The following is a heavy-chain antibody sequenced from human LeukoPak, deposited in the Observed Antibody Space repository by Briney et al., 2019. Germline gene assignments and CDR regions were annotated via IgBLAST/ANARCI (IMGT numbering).Heavy chain of an antibody. CDR2: IIPIFGTA. V-gene: IGHV1-69*01. Sequence: ASVKVSCKASGGTFSSYAISWVRQAPGQGLEWMGGIIPIFGTANYAQKFQGRVTITADESTSTAYMELSSLRSEDTAVYYCARLYDILTGYFDYWGQGPLVTVSS. J-gene: IGHJ4*02. CDR1: GGTFSSYA. CDR3: ARLYDILTGYFDY. D-gene: IGHD3-9*01.